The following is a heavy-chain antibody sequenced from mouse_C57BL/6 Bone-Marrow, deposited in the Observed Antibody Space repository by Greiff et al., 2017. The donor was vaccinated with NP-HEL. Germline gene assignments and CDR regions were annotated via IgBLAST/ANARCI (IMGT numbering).Heavy chain of an antibody. J-gene: IGHJ2*01. CDR2: IDPANGNT. Sequence: VQLQQSVAELVRPGASVKLSCTASGFNIKNTYMHWVKQRPEQGLEWIGRIDPANGNTKYAPKFQGKATITADTSPNTAYLQLSSLTSEDTAIYYCASGNYYGWDYFDYWGQGTTLTVSS. D-gene: IGHD1-1*01. CDR1: GFNIKNTY. CDR3: ASGNYYGWDYFDY. V-gene: IGHV14-3*01.